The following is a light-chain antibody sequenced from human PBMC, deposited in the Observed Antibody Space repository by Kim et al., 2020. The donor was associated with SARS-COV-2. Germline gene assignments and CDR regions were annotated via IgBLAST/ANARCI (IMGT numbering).Light chain of an antibody. CDR1: SLRSYY. CDR2: GKN. Sequence: SSELTQDPAVSVALGQTVRITCQGDSLRSYYSSWYQQKPGQAPVLVIYGKNNRPSGIPDRFPGSSSGNTASLTITGALAGDEADYYCNSRDSSGVVFGGG. CDR3: NSRDSSGVV. J-gene: IGLJ2*01. V-gene: IGLV3-19*01.